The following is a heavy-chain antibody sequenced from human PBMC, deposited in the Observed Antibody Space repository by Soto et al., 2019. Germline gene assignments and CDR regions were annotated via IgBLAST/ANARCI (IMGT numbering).Heavy chain of an antibody. CDR2: ISAYNGNT. CDR3: ARDLPRPGNCSSTSCRSYNWFDP. D-gene: IGHD2-2*01. V-gene: IGHV1-18*01. J-gene: IGHJ5*02. CDR1: GYTFTIYG. Sequence: ASVKVSCKASGYTFTIYGISCVRQAPLQWLDWMGWISAYNGNTNYAQKLQGRVTMTTDTSTSTAYMELRSLRSDDTAVYYCARDLPRPGNCSSTSCRSYNWFDPWGQGTLVTVSS.